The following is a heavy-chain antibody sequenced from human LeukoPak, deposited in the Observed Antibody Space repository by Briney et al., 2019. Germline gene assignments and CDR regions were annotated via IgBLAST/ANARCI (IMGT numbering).Heavy chain of an antibody. J-gene: IGHJ4*02. CDR1: GFPFSIYS. Sequence: GVSQSLFCAASGFPFSIYSKNWARGAPGKGLEWVSSISSSSSYVYYADSVKGRFTISRDNGKNSLYLQMNSLRAEDTAVYYCARAISYGRTYFDYWGEGTLVTVSS. CDR2: ISSSSSYV. V-gene: IGHV3-21*01. D-gene: IGHD5-18*01. CDR3: ARAISYGRTYFDY.